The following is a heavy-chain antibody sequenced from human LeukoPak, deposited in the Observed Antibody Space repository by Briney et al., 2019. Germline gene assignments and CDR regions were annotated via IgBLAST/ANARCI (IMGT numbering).Heavy chain of an antibody. Sequence: SETLSLTCTVSGGSISSSSYYWGWIRQPPGKGLEWIGSIYYSGSTYYNPSLKSRVTISVDTSKNQYSLKLSSVTAADTAVYYCARLWGFDYWGQGTLVTVSS. J-gene: IGHJ4*02. CDR1: GGSISSSSYY. D-gene: IGHD7-27*01. CDR3: ARLWGFDY. CDR2: IYYSGST. V-gene: IGHV4-39*01.